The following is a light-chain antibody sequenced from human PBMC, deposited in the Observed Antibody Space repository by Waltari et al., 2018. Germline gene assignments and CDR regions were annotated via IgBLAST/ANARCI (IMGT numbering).Light chain of an antibody. J-gene: IGKJ3*01. V-gene: IGKV3-20*01. CDR2: GAS. CDR1: QTITSGH. CDR3: QQYENSPFT. Sequence: EIVLTQSPGTLSLSPGERASFSCRASQTITSGHLTWLQQRPGQAPRLLVFGASNRAAGTPDRFTGSGSGTDFTLTISPLEPEDSATYYCQQYENSPFTFGPGTKVEIK.